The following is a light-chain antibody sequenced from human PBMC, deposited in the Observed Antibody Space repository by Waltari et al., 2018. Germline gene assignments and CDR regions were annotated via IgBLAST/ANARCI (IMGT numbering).Light chain of an antibody. CDR2: DGV. J-gene: IGLJ1*01. CDR3: SSFTSSSSFV. V-gene: IGLV2-14*03. Sequence: QSALTQPASVSGSPGQSINISCTGTIRDVGGYKYVSWYQQHPGDVPRLLIYDGVKRPAGVSSRFSGSKSDNTARLTISGLQAADEAHYYCSSFTSSSSFVFGSGTKVTV. CDR1: IRDVGGYKY.